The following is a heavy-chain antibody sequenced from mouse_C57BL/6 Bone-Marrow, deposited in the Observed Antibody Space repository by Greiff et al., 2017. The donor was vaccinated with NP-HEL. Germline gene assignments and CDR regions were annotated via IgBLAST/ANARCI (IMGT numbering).Heavy chain of an antibody. CDR3: ARSDYGSLNWYLDV. J-gene: IGHJ1*03. V-gene: IGHV1-82*01. CDR1: GYAFSSSW. CDR2: IYPGDGDT. Sequence: VQLKESGPELVKPGASVKISCKASGYAFSSSWMNWVKQRPGKGLEWIGRIYPGDGDTNYNGKFKGKATLTADKSSSTAYMQLSSLTSDDSAVYFCARSDYGSLNWYLDVWGTGTAVTVSS. D-gene: IGHD1-1*01.